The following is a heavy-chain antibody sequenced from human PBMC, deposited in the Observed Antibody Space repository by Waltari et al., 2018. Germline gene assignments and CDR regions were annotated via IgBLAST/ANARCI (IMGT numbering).Heavy chain of an antibody. CDR3: ATATEDNWFDP. Sequence: QVQLQQWGAGLLKPSETLSLTCAVYGGSFSGYYWSWIRQPPGKGMEWIGEINHRGSTTHSPSLTSRVTRSVDPSQSQFSLKMISVTAADTAVYYCATATEDNWFDPWGQGTLVTVSS. CDR2: INHRGST. V-gene: IGHV4-34*01. CDR1: GGSFSGYY. J-gene: IGHJ5*02.